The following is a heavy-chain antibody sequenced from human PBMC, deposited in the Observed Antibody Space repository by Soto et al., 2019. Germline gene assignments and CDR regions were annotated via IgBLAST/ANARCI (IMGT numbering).Heavy chain of an antibody. V-gene: IGHV3-23*01. J-gene: IGHJ3*02. CDR3: AHPRGYGVFDAVDI. D-gene: IGHD4-17*01. Sequence: VGSLRLSCASSVFTFSTYAMNCVRHSPGKWLEWVSAISKTGVSTYYAESVRGRFTISRDNSINTLYLQMSGLRTEDTAVYYCAHPRGYGVFDAVDILGQATMVTVSS. CDR1: VFTFSTYA. CDR2: ISKTGVST.